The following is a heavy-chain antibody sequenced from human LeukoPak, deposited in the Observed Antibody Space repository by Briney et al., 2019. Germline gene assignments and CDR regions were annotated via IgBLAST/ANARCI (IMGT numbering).Heavy chain of an antibody. CDR2: INPNSGGT. D-gene: IGHD3-9*01. J-gene: IGHJ4*02. CDR3: ARDISRYYDILTGYYPIYYFDY. CDR1: GYTFAGYY. V-gene: IGHV1-2*02. Sequence: AASVKVSCKASGYTFAGYYMHWVRQAPGQGLEWMGWINPNSGGTNYAQKFQGRVTMTRDTSISTAYMELSRLRSDDTAVYYCARDISRYYDILTGYYPIYYFDYWGQGTLVTVSS.